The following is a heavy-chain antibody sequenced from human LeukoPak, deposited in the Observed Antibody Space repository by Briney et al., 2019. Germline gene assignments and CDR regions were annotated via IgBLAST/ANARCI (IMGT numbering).Heavy chain of an antibody. CDR3: ASETPVTDNWFDP. J-gene: IGHJ5*02. V-gene: IGHV4-31*01. CDR2: IYDTGST. D-gene: IGHD2-21*02. CDR1: GGSISSGNYY. Sequence: PSETLSLTCTVSGGSISSGNYYWTWIRQLPGRGRDWIVYIYDTGSTYYNPSRKAPISISTETSNTQFSLRLTSVTAADTAVYFCASETPVTDNWFDPWGQGTLVIVSS.